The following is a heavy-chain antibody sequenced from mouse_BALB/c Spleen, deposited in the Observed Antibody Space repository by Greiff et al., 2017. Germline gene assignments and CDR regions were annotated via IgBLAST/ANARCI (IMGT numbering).Heavy chain of an antibody. CDR3: ARGLGLPYAMDY. Sequence: EVQLKESGAELVKPGASVKLSCTASGFNIKDTYMHWVKQRPEQGLEWIGRIDPANGNTKYDPKFQGKATITADTSSNTAYLQLSSLTSEDTAVYYCARGLGLPYAMDYWGQGTSVTVSA. J-gene: IGHJ4*01. D-gene: IGHD3-1*01. CDR2: IDPANGNT. CDR1: GFNIKDTY. V-gene: IGHV14-3*02.